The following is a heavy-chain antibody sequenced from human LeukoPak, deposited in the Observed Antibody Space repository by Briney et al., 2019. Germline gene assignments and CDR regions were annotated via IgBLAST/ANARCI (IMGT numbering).Heavy chain of an antibody. CDR1: GFAFANYA. V-gene: IGHV3-23*01. Sequence: PGGSLRLSCAASGFAFANYAMAWVRQAPGKGLNWVTGITGNGGTTYYADSVKGRFTISRDNSKNTLYLQMNSLSVEDTAVYYCAKRDYSGSSDYFPLFDNWGQGTLVTVSS. CDR3: AKRDYSGSSDYFPLFDN. CDR2: ITGNGGTT. J-gene: IGHJ4*02. D-gene: IGHD3-22*01.